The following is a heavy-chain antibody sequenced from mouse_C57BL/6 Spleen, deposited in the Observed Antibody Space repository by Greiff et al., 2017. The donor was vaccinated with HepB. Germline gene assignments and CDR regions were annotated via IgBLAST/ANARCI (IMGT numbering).Heavy chain of an antibody. D-gene: IGHD3-1*01. CDR3: ARNSTGLTHAMDY. CDR2: IWSDGST. Sequence: QVQLQQSGPGLVQPSQSLSITCTVSGFSLTSYGVHWVRQSPGKGLEWLGVIWSDGSTDYNAAFISRLSISKDNSKSQVFFKMNSLQADDTAIYYCARNSTGLTHAMDYWGQGTSVTVSS. J-gene: IGHJ4*01. CDR1: GFSLTSYG. V-gene: IGHV2-2*01.